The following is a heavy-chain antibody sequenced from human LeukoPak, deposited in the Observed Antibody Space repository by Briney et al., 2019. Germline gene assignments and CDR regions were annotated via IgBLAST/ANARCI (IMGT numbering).Heavy chain of an antibody. CDR1: GFTFSSYD. D-gene: IGHD5-12*01. V-gene: IGHV3-30*02. Sequence: PGGSLRLSCAASGFTFSSYDMHWVRQAPGKGLERVAFIRYDGNIKYFADSVKGRFTISRDNAKNSLYLQMNSLRAEDTAVYYCARDSRPYERPHAFDIWGQGTMVTVSS. CDR2: IRYDGNIK. J-gene: IGHJ3*02. CDR3: ARDSRPYERPHAFDI.